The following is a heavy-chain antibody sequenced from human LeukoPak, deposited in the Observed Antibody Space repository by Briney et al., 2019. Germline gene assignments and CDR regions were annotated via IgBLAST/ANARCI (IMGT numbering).Heavy chain of an antibody. V-gene: IGHV3-33*01. J-gene: IGHJ4*02. CDR2: IWYDGSKK. CDR3: ARGHLIAAAGHIDY. D-gene: IGHD6-13*01. CDR1: GFTFSSYG. Sequence: GMSLRLSCAASGFTFSSYGMEWVRQAPGKGLEWLTVIWYDGSKKYYADSVKGRFTISRDNSNNMVDLQMNSLRVEDTAVYYCARGHLIAAAGHIDYWGQGTLVTVSS.